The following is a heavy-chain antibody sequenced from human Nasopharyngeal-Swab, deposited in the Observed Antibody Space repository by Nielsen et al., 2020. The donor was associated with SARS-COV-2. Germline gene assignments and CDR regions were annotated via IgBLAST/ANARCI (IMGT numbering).Heavy chain of an antibody. J-gene: IGHJ4*02. CDR3: AKDSSGYYYGTFDY. CDR2: ISGSGGST. D-gene: IGHD3-22*01. Sequence: VRQMPGKGLEWVSAISGSGGSTYYADSVKGRFTISRDNSKNTLYLQMNSLRAEDTAVYYCAKDSSGYYYGTFDYWGQGTLVTVSS. V-gene: IGHV3-23*01.